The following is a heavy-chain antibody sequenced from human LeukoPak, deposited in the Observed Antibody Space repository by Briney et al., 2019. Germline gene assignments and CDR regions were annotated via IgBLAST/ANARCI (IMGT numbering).Heavy chain of an antibody. Sequence: SEALSLTCTVSGGSISSYYWSWIRQPPGKGLEWIGYIYYSGSTNYNPSLKSRVTISVDTSKNQFSLKLSSVTAADTAVYYCARDNGRGYSGYGGFDYWGQGTLVTVSS. J-gene: IGHJ4*02. CDR1: GGSISSYY. CDR3: ARDNGRGYSGYGGFDY. D-gene: IGHD5-12*01. CDR2: IYYSGST. V-gene: IGHV4-59*12.